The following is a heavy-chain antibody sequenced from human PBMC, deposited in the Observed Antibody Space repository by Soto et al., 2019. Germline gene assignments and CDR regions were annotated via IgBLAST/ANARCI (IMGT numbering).Heavy chain of an antibody. Sequence: SETLSLTCTVSGGSISSGDYYWSWIRQPAGKGLEWIGRIYTSGSTNYNPSLKSRVTMSVDTSKNQFSLKLSSVTAADTAVYYCARGTYYYDSSGYRYYYYYGMDVWGQGTTVTVSS. D-gene: IGHD3-22*01. V-gene: IGHV4-61*02. J-gene: IGHJ6*02. CDR2: IYTSGST. CDR3: ARGTYYYDSSGYRYYYYYGMDV. CDR1: GGSISSGDYY.